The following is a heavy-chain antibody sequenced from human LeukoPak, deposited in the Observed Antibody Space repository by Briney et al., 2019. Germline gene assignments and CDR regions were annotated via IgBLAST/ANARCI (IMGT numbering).Heavy chain of an antibody. CDR2: ISYDGSNK. J-gene: IGHJ5*02. V-gene: IGHV3-30*18. CDR3: AKELRGYSYGLRNNWFDP. Sequence: PGRSLRLSCAASGFTFSSYGMHWVRHGPGKGLEWVGVISYDGSNKYYADSVKGRFTISRDNSKNTLYLQMNSLRAEDTAVYYCAKELRGYSYGLRNNWFDPWGQGTLVTVSS. CDR1: GFTFSSYG. D-gene: IGHD5-18*01.